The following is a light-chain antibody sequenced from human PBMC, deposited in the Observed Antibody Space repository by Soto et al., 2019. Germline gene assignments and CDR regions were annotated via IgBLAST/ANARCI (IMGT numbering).Light chain of an antibody. V-gene: IGLV2-14*01. Sequence: QSVLTQPAFVSGSPGQSITISCTGSSGDIGAYNYVSWFQQYPGKAPKLIISEVSNRPSGVSNRFSGPKSGTAASLTISGLQTEDEADYFCFSFTTDWTHVFGTGTKVTVL. J-gene: IGLJ1*01. CDR3: FSFTTDWTHV. CDR2: EVS. CDR1: SGDIGAYNY.